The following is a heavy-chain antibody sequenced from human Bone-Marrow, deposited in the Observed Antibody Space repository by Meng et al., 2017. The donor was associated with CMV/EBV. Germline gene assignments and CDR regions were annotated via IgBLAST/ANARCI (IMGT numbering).Heavy chain of an antibody. CDR1: GFTFSSYA. D-gene: IGHD3-3*01. Sequence: GESLKISCAASGFTFSSYAMHWVRQAPGKGLEWVAVISYDGSKKYYADSVKGRFTISRDNSKNQLYLQMNSLRAEDTAVYYCARTRLRFLDCPPQDYWGQGTLVTVSS. CDR3: ARTRLRFLDCPPQDY. J-gene: IGHJ4*02. CDR2: ISYDGSKK. V-gene: IGHV3-30*04.